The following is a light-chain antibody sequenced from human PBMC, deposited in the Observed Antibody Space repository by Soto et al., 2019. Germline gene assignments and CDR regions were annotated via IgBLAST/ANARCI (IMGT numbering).Light chain of an antibody. CDR3: SSYTSSSTLRGV. J-gene: IGLJ3*02. CDR1: SSDVGGYNY. Sequence: QSALTQPASVSGSPGQSITISCTGTSSDVGGYNYVSWYQQHPGKAPKLMISEVSNRPSGVSNRFSGSKSGNTASLTISGLQAEDEADYYCSSYTSSSTLRGVFGGGTKLTGL. V-gene: IGLV2-14*01. CDR2: EVS.